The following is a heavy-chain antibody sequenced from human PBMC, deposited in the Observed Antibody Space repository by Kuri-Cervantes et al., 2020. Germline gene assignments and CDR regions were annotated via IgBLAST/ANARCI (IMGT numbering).Heavy chain of an antibody. Sequence: GGSLRLSCAASGFTFSSYSMNWVRQAPGKGLEWVSSISNPSSYIYYADSVKGRFTISRDNAKNSLYLQMNSLRAEDTAFYYCARADYSDYYYYYYMDVWGKGTTVTVSS. CDR2: ISNPSSYI. CDR3: ARADYSDYYYYYYMDV. V-gene: IGHV3-21*01. CDR1: GFTFSSYS. D-gene: IGHD4-17*01. J-gene: IGHJ6*03.